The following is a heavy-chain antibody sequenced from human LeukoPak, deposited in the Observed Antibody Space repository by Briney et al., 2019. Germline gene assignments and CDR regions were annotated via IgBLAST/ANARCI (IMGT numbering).Heavy chain of an antibody. V-gene: IGHV4-59*08. CDR3: ARSYNWNYVGAFDI. Sequence: SSETLSLTCTVSGGSIGSYYWSWIRQPPGKGLEWIGYIYYSGSTNYNPSLKSRVTISVDTSKNQFSLKLSSVTAADTAVYYCARSYNWNYVGAFDIWGQGTMVTVSS. D-gene: IGHD1-7*01. J-gene: IGHJ3*02. CDR2: IYYSGST. CDR1: GGSIGSYY.